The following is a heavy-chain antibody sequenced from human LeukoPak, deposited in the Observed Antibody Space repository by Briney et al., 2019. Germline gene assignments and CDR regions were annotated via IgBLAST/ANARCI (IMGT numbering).Heavy chain of an antibody. CDR1: GYTLTELS. V-gene: IGHV1-24*01. J-gene: IGHJ4*02. D-gene: IGHD3-16*02. CDR2: FDPEDGET. CDR3: ATVYVWGSYRIFDY. Sequence: ASVKVSCKVSGYTLTELSMHWVRQAPGKGLEWMGGFDPEDGETIYAQKFQGRVTMTEDTSTDTAYMELSSLRSEDTAVYYCATVYVWGSYRIFDYWGQGTLVTVSS.